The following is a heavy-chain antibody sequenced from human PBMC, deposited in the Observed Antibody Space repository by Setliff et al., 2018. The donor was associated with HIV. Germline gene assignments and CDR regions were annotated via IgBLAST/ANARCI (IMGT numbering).Heavy chain of an antibody. D-gene: IGHD3-22*01. Sequence: LSLTCAVSGYSISTAYYWAWIRQSPGKGLEWIGGFHHSGSAHYNPSLKSLVTISGQTSKNQFSLTLTSVTAADTAIYYCARQGAGYYYDSSDYYTGNGFDMWGQGTMVTV. CDR3: ARQGAGYYYDSSDYYTGNGFDM. V-gene: IGHV4-38-2*01. CDR2: FHHSGSA. J-gene: IGHJ3*02. CDR1: GYSISTAYY.